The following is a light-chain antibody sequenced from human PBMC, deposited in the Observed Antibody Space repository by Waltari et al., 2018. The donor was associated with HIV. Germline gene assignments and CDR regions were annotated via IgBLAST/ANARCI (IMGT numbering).Light chain of an antibody. CDR1: QGISSY. CDR3: QQLNSFPLT. Sequence: DIQLTKSPSFLSASVGNRVTTTCRASQGISSYLAWYQQKPGKAPKLLIYAASTLQSGVPSRFSGSGSGTEFTLTISSLQPEDFATYYCQQLNSFPLTFGGGTKVEIK. CDR2: AAS. J-gene: IGKJ4*01. V-gene: IGKV1-9*01.